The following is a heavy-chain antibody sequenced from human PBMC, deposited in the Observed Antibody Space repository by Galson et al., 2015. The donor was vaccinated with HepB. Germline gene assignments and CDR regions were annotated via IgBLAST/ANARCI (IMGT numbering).Heavy chain of an antibody. D-gene: IGHD6-19*01. CDR3: ATQWLLDI. Sequence: SLRLSCAASGFTFSSYGMHWVRQAPGKGLEWVAFIRYDGSNKYYADSVKGRFTISGDNSKNTLYLQINSLRAEDTAVYYCATQWLLDIWGQGTMVTVSS. CDR1: GFTFSSYG. CDR2: IRYDGSNK. J-gene: IGHJ3*02. V-gene: IGHV3-30*02.